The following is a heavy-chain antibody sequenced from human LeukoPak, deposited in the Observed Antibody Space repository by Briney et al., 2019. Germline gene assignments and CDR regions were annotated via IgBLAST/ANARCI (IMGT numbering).Heavy chain of an antibody. Sequence: PSETLSLTCTVSGDSISSGDYYWSWIRQPAGKGLEWIGRISSSGSTNYNPSLKSRVTISVDTSKNQFSLKLSSVTAAVTAVYYCAREGDNYGNWFDPWGQGTLVTVSS. CDR1: GDSISSGDYY. J-gene: IGHJ5*02. V-gene: IGHV4-61*02. CDR2: ISSSGST. D-gene: IGHD5-18*01. CDR3: AREGDNYGNWFDP.